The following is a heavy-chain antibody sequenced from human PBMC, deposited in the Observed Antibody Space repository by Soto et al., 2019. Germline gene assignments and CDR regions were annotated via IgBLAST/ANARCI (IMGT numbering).Heavy chain of an antibody. Sequence: QLQLQESGPGLVKPSETLSLTCTVSGGSISDDTYYWGWIRQHPGKGLEWIGSISYSGTSSYNPSLKSRVTMSVDTSKKQLSLRLSSVIAADTAVYYCARLHCNSPNCVPLDPWGQGTLVIVSS. J-gene: IGHJ5*02. CDR3: ARLHCNSPNCVPLDP. V-gene: IGHV4-39*01. CDR2: ISYSGTS. CDR1: GGSISDDTYY. D-gene: IGHD2-2*01.